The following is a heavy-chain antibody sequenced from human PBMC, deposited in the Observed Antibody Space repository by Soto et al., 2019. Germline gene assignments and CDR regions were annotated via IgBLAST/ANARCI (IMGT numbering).Heavy chain of an antibody. V-gene: IGHV1-18*01. J-gene: IGHJ4*02. Sequence: QVQLVQSGAEVKKPGASVKVSCKASGYTFTNYAVTWVRQAPGQGLEWMGWINVYNGKTKYAQKFQGRVTMTTDTSTNTVYMELRSLTSDDTSVYYCAKDGVAVTTGISVYWGQGTLVTVSS. CDR3: AKDGVAVTTGISVY. CDR1: GYTFTNYA. D-gene: IGHD4-4*01. CDR2: INVYNGKT.